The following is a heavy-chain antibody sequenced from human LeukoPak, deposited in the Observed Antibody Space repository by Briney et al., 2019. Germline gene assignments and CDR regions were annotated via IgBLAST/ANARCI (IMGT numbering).Heavy chain of an antibody. CDR1: GLTFSSSA. Sequence: GGSLRLSCAASGLTFSSSAMSWVRQAPGKGLEWVSAISGSGDNTYYADSVKGRFTISRDNSKSTLYLQMNSLRAEDTAVYYCVKRPAFDIWGQGTMVTVSS. CDR3: VKRPAFDI. J-gene: IGHJ3*02. V-gene: IGHV3-23*01. CDR2: ISGSGDNT.